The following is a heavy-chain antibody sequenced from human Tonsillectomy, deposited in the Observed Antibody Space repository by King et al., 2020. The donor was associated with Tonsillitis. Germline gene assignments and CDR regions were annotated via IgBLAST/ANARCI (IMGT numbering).Heavy chain of an antibody. Sequence: QLQESGPGLVKPSQTLSLTCSVSGGSISSGGYYWSWIRQHPGKGLEWIGYIYNTGSTFYNPSLKSRVTISVDTSKNQFPLKLSSVTAADTAVYYCARALGRGSAFDYWGQGTLVTVSS. J-gene: IGHJ4*02. CDR2: IYNTGST. CDR3: ARALGRGSAFDY. CDR1: GGSISSGGYY. D-gene: IGHD3-10*01. V-gene: IGHV4-31*03.